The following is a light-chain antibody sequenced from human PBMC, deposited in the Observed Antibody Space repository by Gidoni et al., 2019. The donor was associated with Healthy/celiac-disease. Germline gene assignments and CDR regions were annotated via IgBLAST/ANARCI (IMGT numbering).Light chain of an antibody. Sequence: QSALTQPRSLSGSPGQSVTISCTGTSSDVGGYNYVAWYQQHPGKAPKLMISDVSKRPSGVPDRFSGSKSGNTASLTISGLQAEDEADYYCCSYAGSYTVVFGGGTKLTVL. J-gene: IGLJ2*01. CDR2: DVS. V-gene: IGLV2-11*01. CDR3: CSYAGSYTVV. CDR1: SSDVGGYNY.